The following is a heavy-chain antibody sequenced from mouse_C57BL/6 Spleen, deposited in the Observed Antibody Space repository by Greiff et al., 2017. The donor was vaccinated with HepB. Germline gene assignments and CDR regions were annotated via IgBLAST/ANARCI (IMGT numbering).Heavy chain of an antibody. J-gene: IGHJ4*01. CDR1: GYTFTSYG. Sequence: QVQLQQSGAELARPGASVKLSCKASGYTFTSYGISWVKQRTGQGLEWIGEIYPRSGNTYYNEKFKGKATLTADKSSSTAYMELRSLTSEASAVYCCAKSDDGYYAMDYWGQGTSVTVSS. D-gene: IGHD2-3*01. V-gene: IGHV1-81*01. CDR3: AKSDDGYYAMDY. CDR2: IYPRSGNT.